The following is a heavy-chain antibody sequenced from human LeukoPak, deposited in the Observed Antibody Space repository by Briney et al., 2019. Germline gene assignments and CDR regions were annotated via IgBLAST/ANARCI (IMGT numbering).Heavy chain of an antibody. CDR2: ISSSSSYI. V-gene: IGHV3-21*01. CDR3: ATDPDGKIFGVVTYYYYYMDV. Sequence: PGGSLRLSCAASGFTFSSYSMNWVRQAPGKGLEWVSSISSSSSYIYYADSVKGRFIISRDNAKNSLYLQMNSLRAEDTAVYYCATDPDGKIFGVVTYYYYYMDVWGKGTTVTVSS. CDR1: GFTFSSYS. D-gene: IGHD3-3*01. J-gene: IGHJ6*03.